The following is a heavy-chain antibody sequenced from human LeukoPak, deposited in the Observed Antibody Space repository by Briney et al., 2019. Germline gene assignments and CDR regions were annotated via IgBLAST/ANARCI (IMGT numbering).Heavy chain of an antibody. D-gene: IGHD3-3*02. Sequence: ASVRVSCKASGYTFTGYYVHWLRQAPGQGLTWMGWINPNSGGTDYAQQYQGRATFTRDTSISTAYMELSSLTSDDSAVYYCARAFFNSGFDYWGQGTLVTVSS. CDR1: GYTFTGYY. CDR2: INPNSGGT. J-gene: IGHJ4*02. CDR3: ARAFFNSGFDY. V-gene: IGHV1-2*02.